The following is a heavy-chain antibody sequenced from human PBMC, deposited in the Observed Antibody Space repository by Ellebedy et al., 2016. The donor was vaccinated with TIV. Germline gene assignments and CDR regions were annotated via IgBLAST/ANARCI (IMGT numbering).Heavy chain of an antibody. CDR2: ISSSSSTI. CDR1: GYTLTELS. D-gene: IGHD4-11*01. J-gene: IGHJ4*02. CDR3: ARLTRDY. Sequence: SCXVSGYTLTELSMHWVRQAPGKGLEWVSYISSSSSTIYYADSVKGRFTISRDNAKNSLYLQMNSLRDEDTAVYYCARLTRDYWGQGTLVTVSS. V-gene: IGHV3-48*02.